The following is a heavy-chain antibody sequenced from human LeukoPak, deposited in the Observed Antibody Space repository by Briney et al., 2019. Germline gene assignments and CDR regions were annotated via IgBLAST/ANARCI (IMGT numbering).Heavy chain of an antibody. D-gene: IGHD4-17*01. CDR2: INHSGST. V-gene: IGHV4-34*01. CDR1: GGSFSGYY. CDR3: ARENYGDYPTYYYYGMDV. Sequence: SETLSLTCAVYGGSFSGYYWSWIRQPPGKGLEWIGEINHSGSTNYNPSLKSRVTISVDTSKNQFSLKLSSVTAADTAVYYCARENYGDYPTYYYYGMDVWGQGTTVTVSS. J-gene: IGHJ6*02.